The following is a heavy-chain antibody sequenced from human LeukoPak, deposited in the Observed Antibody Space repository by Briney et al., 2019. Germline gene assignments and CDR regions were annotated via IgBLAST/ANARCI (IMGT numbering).Heavy chain of an antibody. CDR2: IYPRDGST. CDR3: ARDQEGFDY. J-gene: IGHJ4*02. V-gene: IGHV1-46*01. CDR1: GYTFTSNY. Sequence: ASVKVACKASGYTFTSNYIHWVRQAPGQGLEWMGMIYPRDGSTSYAQKFQGRVTVTRDTSTSTVHMELSGLRSEDTAVYYCARDQEGFDYWGQGTLVTVSS.